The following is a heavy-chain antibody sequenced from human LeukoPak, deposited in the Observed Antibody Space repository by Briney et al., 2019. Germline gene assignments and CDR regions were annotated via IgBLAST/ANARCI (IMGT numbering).Heavy chain of an antibody. J-gene: IGHJ4*02. CDR2: IYYSGST. Sequence: PSETLSLTCTVSGGSISSSSYYWGWIRQPPGKGLEWIGSIYYSGSTYYNPSLKSRVTISVDTSKNQISLKMSSVTAADTAVYYCARRSMTTVDYWGQGTLVTVSS. CDR3: ARRSMTTVDY. V-gene: IGHV4-39*01. D-gene: IGHD4-11*01. CDR1: GGSISSSSYY.